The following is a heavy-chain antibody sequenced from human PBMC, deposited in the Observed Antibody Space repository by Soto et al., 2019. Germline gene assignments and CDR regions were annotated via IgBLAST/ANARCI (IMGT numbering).Heavy chain of an antibody. Sequence: EVQLLDSGGGLVQPGGSLRISCAASGITFSDSAIHWVRQASGKGLEWMGRIKPRSENYATAYAASVTVRFTIFRDDSKNMAYLQMNSLNTEDTAIYFCTRLSQSEVFWIDPWGQGTLVTVSS. CDR1: GITFSDSA. J-gene: IGHJ5*02. CDR3: TRLSQSEVFWIDP. V-gene: IGHV3-73*02. CDR2: IKPRSENYAT.